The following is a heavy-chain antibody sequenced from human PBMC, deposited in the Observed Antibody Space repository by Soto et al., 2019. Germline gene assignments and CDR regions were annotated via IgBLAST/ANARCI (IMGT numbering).Heavy chain of an antibody. CDR2: IYHSRST. CDR1: GSSIRRNC. CDR3: ARFTYYYGSGRETNWFDP. J-gene: IGHJ5*02. D-gene: IGHD3-10*01. Sequence: SETLSRTGTVAGSSIRRNCWIWIRQPPGEGLEWMGYIYHSRSTHYNPSLKSRVTISVDTSTHQFSLKLSSVTAADTAVYYCARFTYYYGSGRETNWFDPWGQGTLVTVSS. V-gene: IGHV4-59*08.